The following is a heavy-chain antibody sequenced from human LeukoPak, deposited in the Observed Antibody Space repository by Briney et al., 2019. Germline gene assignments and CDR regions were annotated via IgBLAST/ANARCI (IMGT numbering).Heavy chain of an antibody. J-gene: IGHJ4*02. CDR1: GFTFSRYW. D-gene: IGHD2-2*01. CDR2: INSDGSAT. Sequence: GGSLRLSCAASGFTFSRYWMQWVRQAPGKGLVWVSRINSDGSATSYADSVKGRFTSSRDNAKNTLYLQMNSLRAEDTALYYCARDLGYVTEGGFDYWGQGTLVTVSS. CDR3: ARDLGYVTEGGFDY. V-gene: IGHV3-74*01.